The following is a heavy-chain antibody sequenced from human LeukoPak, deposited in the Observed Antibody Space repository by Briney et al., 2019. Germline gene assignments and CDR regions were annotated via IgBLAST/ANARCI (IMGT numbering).Heavy chain of an antibody. J-gene: IGHJ3*01. CDR1: GVSISSNY. CDR3: ARAPLQAKYVFDL. CDR2: IYYRGST. Sequence: SETLSLTCSVSGVSISSNYGSWIRQPPGKGLEWIGYIYYRGSTHYNPSLKRRVTISVDTSKNQFSLKLSSVTAADTAVYYCARAPLQAKYVFDLSGHGTPVTVSS. V-gene: IGHV4-59*01.